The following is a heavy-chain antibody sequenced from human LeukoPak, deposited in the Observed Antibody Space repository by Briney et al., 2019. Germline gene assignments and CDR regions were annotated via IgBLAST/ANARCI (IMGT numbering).Heavy chain of an antibody. CDR1: GGSISSGGYY. CDR2: IYYSGST. V-gene: IGHV4-31*03. D-gene: IGHD3-10*01. Sequence: SETLSLTCTVSGGSISSGGYYWSWIRQHPGKGLEWIGYIYYSGSTHYNPSLKSRVTISVDTSKNQFSLKLSSVTAADTAVYYCARVLWFNFDYWGQGTLVTVSS. J-gene: IGHJ4*02. CDR3: ARVLWFNFDY.